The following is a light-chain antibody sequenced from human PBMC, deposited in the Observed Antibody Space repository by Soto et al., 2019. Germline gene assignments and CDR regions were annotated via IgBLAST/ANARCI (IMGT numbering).Light chain of an antibody. CDR1: QTIYTW. Sequence: DIQTTQSPSTLSTCVVDRFTISFRASQTIYTWLAWYQQKPGRAPKLLIYDASTLESWVPSRFSGSGSGTEFTLTISSLQPDDFAIYYCQQYSAKWAFGQGTKVDIK. CDR2: DAS. V-gene: IGKV1-5*01. J-gene: IGKJ1*01. CDR3: QQYSAKWA.